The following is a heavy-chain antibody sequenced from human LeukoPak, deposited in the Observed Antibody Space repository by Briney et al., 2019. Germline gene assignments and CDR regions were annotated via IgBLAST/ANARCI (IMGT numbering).Heavy chain of an antibody. CDR2: IKQDGSEK. D-gene: IGHD3-3*01. CDR3: ARVRRFLGTKYYFDY. CDR1: GFTFSSYW. V-gene: IGHV3-7*01. Sequence: GGSLRLSCAASGFTFSSYWMSWVRQAPGKGLEWVANIKQDGSEKYYVDSVKGRFTISRDNAKNSLYLQMNSLRAEDTAVYYCARVRRFLGTKYYFDYWGQGTLVTVSS. J-gene: IGHJ4*02.